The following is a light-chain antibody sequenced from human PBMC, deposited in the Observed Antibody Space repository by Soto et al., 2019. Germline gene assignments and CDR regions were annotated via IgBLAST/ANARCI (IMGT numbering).Light chain of an antibody. J-gene: IGLJ2*01. CDR3: AAWDDSLNALV. CDR2: SNN. V-gene: IGLV1-44*01. Sequence: QAVVTQPPSASGTPGQRVTISCSGSSSNIGSNAVNWYQQLPGTAPKLLIYSNNQRPSGVPDRFSGSNSGTSASLAISGLQSEDEADYYCAAWDDSLNALVFGGGTKLTVL. CDR1: SSNIGSNA.